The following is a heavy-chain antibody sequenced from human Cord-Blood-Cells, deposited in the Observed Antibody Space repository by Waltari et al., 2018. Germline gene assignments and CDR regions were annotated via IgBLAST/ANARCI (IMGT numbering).Heavy chain of an antibody. J-gene: IGHJ3*02. D-gene: IGHD6-13*01. V-gene: IGHV1-2*02. Sequence: QVQLVQSGAAVKKPGASVKVSCTASGYTFTGSYLHWVRQDPGQGLEWMGWINPNSGGTNYAQKFQGRVTMTRDTSISTAYMELSRLRSDDTAVYYCARVFDSSSWYDAFDIWGQGTMVTVSS. CDR1: GYTFTGSY. CDR2: INPNSGGT. CDR3: ARVFDSSSWYDAFDI.